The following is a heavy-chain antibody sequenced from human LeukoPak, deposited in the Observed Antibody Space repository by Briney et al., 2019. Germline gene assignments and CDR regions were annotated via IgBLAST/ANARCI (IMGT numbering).Heavy chain of an antibody. J-gene: IGHJ6*03. V-gene: IGHV4-4*07. Sequence: SETLSLTCTVSGGSISNQYWTWIRQPAGKGLEWIGRIYTSGSTNYNPSLKSRVTMSVDTSKNQFSLKLSSVTAADTAVYYCARSSEGRYYYDSSGFSYYYYYMDVWGKGTTVTISS. D-gene: IGHD3-22*01. CDR1: GGSISNQY. CDR2: IYTSGST. CDR3: ARSSEGRYYYDSSGFSYYYYYMDV.